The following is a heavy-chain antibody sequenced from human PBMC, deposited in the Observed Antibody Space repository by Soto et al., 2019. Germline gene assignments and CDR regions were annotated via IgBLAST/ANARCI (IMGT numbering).Heavy chain of an antibody. Sequence: SETLSLTCTVSGGSISSGDYYWSWIRQPPGKGLEWIGYIYYSGSTYYNLSLKSRVTISVDTSKNQFSLKLSSVTAADTAVYYCARGRGCSGGSCYGWFDPWGQGTLVTVSS. D-gene: IGHD2-15*01. CDR1: GGSISSGDYY. CDR2: IYYSGST. CDR3: ARGRGCSGGSCYGWFDP. J-gene: IGHJ5*02. V-gene: IGHV4-30-4*01.